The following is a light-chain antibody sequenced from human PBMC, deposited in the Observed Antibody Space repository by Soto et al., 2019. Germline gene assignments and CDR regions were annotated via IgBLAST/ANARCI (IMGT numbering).Light chain of an antibody. V-gene: IGKV1-5*03. CDR3: QQYNSYS. CDR1: QSISTW. Sequence: DIQMAQSPSTLSASVGDRVTITCRASQSISTWLAWYQHKAGKAPKLLIYKASSLESGVPSRFSGSGSGTEFTLTISSLHPEDFATYYCQQYNSYSFGQGTKVESK. J-gene: IGKJ1*01. CDR2: KAS.